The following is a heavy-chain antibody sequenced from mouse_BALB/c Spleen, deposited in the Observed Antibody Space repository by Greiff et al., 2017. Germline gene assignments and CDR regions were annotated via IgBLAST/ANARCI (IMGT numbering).Heavy chain of an antibody. CDR3: ARGGYYGNYYDGSGFAY. V-gene: IGHV1S137*01. CDR2: ISTYYGDA. J-gene: IGHJ3*01. Sequence: QVQLKQSGAELVRPGVSVKISCKGSGYTFTDYAMHWVKQSHAKSLEWIGVISTYYGDASYNQKFKGKATMTVDKSSSTAYMELARLTSEDSAIYYCARGGYYGNYYDGSGFAYWGQGTLVTVSA. CDR1: GYTFTDYA. D-gene: IGHD2-1*01.